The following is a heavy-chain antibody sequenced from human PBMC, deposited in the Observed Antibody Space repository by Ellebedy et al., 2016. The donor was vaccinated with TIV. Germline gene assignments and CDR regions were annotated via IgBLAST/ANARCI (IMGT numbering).Heavy chain of an antibody. V-gene: IGHV5-51*01. CDR2: ILSSDSDT. J-gene: IGHJ6*02. CDR1: GYSFTNYW. Sequence: GESLKISCKGSGYSFTNYWIGWVRQMPGKGLEWMGIILSSDSDTRYSPSFQGQVTISADKSISTAYLQWSSLKASDTAMYYCARHVGPGYNDSSGEYYYYGMDVWGQGTTVTVSS. CDR3: ARHVGPGYNDSSGEYYYYGMDV. D-gene: IGHD3-22*01.